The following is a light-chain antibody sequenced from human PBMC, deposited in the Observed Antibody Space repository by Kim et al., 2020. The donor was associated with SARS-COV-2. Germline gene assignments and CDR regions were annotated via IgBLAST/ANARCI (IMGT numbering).Light chain of an antibody. CDR1: QSVSSN. CDR3: QQDNNWPLT. J-gene: IGKJ4*01. V-gene: IGKV3-15*01. Sequence: SVSPGERATLSCRASQSVSSNLAWYQQKPGQAPRLLIYGASTRATGIPARFSGSGSGTEFTLTISSLQSEDFAVYYCQQDNNWPLTFGGGTKVDIK. CDR2: GAS.